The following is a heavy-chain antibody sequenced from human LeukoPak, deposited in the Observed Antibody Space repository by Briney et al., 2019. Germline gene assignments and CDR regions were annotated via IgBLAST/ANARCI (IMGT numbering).Heavy chain of an antibody. CDR3: ASIATASYGSSSFFY. Sequence: SETLSLTCIVSGDSITSDNYWGWIRQPPGKGLEWIGSIYYSGSTYYNPSLKSRVTISVDTSKNQFSLKLSSVTAADTAVYYCASIATASYGSSSFFYWGQGTLVTVSS. J-gene: IGHJ4*02. CDR1: GDSITSDNY. V-gene: IGHV4-39*01. CDR2: IYYSGST. D-gene: IGHD6-6*01.